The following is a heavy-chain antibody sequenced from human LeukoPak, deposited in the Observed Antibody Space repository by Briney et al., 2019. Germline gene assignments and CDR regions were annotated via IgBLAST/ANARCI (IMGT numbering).Heavy chain of an antibody. CDR3: ARDPYYDFWSGYFYYYMDV. CDR2: INSDWSST. V-gene: IGHV3-74*01. D-gene: IGHD3-3*01. J-gene: IGHJ6*03. CDR1: GHTFSSFW. Sequence: PGGTLRLSCAVSGHTFSSFWVQCARGAPGKGRVGVSRINSDWSSTSYADSAKGRFTISGDNVKNTLYLQMNSLRADDTAVYYCARDPYYDFWSGYFYYYMDVWGKGTTVTVSS.